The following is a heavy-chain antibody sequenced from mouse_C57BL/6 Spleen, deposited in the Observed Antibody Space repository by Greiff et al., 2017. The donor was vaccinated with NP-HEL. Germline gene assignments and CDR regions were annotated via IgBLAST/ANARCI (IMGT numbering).Heavy chain of an antibody. V-gene: IGHV14-3*01. CDR3: ARGSYSNYGFYAMDY. J-gene: IGHJ4*01. Sequence: EVQLQQSVAELVRPGASVKLSCTASGFNIKNTYMHWVKQRPEQGLEWIGRIDPATGNTKYAPKFQGKATTTADTSSNTAYLQRSSLTSEDTANVYWARGSYSNYGFYAMDYWGQGTSVTVSS. CDR2: IDPATGNT. CDR1: GFNIKNTY. D-gene: IGHD2-5*01.